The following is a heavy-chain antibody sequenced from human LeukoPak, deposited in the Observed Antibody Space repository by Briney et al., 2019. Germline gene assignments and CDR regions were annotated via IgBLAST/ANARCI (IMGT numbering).Heavy chain of an antibody. J-gene: IGHJ5*02. CDR2: ISDSGGTT. D-gene: IGHD3-10*01. Sequence: GGSLRLSCVASGFTFSSYAMSWVRQAPGKGLEWVAAISDSGGTTYYVDSVRGRFTISRDNSKNTLYLQMNSLRAEDTAIYSCARDIRGSGNFGWFDPWGQGTLVTVSS. CDR1: GFTFSSYA. V-gene: IGHV3-23*01. CDR3: ARDIRGSGNFGWFDP.